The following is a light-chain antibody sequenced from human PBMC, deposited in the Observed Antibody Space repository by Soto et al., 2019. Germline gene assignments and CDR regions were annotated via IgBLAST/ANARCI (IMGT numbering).Light chain of an antibody. CDR1: SRDVGGYNY. J-gene: IGLJ2*01. CDR2: DVS. Sequence: QSALTQPASVSGSPGQSITISCTGTSRDVGGYNYVSWYQQHPGKAPKLMIYDVSTRPSGVSNRFSGYKSGNTASLTISGLQAEDEADYYCSSYTSSSTLWVFGGGTKLTVL. CDR3: SSYTSSSTLWV. V-gene: IGLV2-14*01.